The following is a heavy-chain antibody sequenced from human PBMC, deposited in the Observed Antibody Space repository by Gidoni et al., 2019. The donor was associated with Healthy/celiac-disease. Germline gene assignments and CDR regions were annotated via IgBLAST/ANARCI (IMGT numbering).Heavy chain of an antibody. CDR3: ARHGPDISGYYPWFEWWFDP. CDR1: GGSLSRRCYY. D-gene: IGHD3-22*01. CDR2: IYYSGST. J-gene: IGHJ5*02. Sequence: QLQLQESGPGLVKPSENPSLTGTVSGGSLSRRCYYWGWIRQPPGKGLEGIGSIYYSGSTYYNPSLKSRVTISVDTSKNQFSLKLSSVTAADTAVYYCARHGPDISGYYPWFEWWFDPWGQGTLVTVSS. V-gene: IGHV4-39*01.